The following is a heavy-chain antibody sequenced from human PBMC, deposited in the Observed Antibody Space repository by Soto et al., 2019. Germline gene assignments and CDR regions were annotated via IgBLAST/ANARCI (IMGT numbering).Heavy chain of an antibody. V-gene: IGHV3-23*01. Sequence: PGGSLRLSCAASGVTCSSYAMGGVRQAPGKGLEWVSAISGSGGSTYYADSVKGRFTISRDNSKNTLYLQMNSLRAEDTAVYYCARDQVQLWLSLDYWGQGTLVTVSS. CDR2: ISGSGGST. CDR3: ARDQVQLWLSLDY. D-gene: IGHD5-18*01. CDR1: GVTCSSYA. J-gene: IGHJ4*02.